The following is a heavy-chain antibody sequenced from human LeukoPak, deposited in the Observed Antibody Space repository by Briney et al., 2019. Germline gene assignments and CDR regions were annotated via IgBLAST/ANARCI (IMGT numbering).Heavy chain of an antibody. CDR2: INPDNGGT. V-gene: IGHV1-2*06. CDR1: GFTFTGYY. J-gene: IGHJ4*02. CDR3: ARALGRSGWNHFDY. D-gene: IGHD6-19*01. Sequence: ASVKVSCKASGFTFTGYYMHWVRQAPGQGLEWMGRINPDNGGTNYAQKFQGRVTMTRDTSISIAYMELSRLTSDDTAVYYCARALGRSGWNHFDYWGQGTLVTVSS.